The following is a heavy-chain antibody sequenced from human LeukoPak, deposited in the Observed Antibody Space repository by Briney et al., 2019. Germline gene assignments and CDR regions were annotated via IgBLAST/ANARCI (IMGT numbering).Heavy chain of an antibody. D-gene: IGHD6-13*01. J-gene: IGHJ4*02. Sequence: GGSLSLSCAASGFTSSDHYMTWIRQAPGQRLECVSYISSTGNTIYYADSVKGRFTISRVNAKNSLYLQMNSLRAEDTAVYYCARPLDSSNNYFDYWGQGTLVTVSA. CDR3: ARPLDSSNNYFDY. CDR1: GFTSSDHY. V-gene: IGHV3-11*04. CDR2: ISSTGNTI.